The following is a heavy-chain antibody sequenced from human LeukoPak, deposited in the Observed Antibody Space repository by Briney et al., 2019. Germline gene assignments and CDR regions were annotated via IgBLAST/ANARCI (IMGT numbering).Heavy chain of an antibody. CDR1: GYTFTSYA. CDR3: ARPVKSLYGDLDY. V-gene: IGHV7-4-1*02. D-gene: IGHD4-17*01. CDR2: INTNTGNP. Sequence: PWASVKVSCKASGYTFTSYAMNWVPQAPGQGLEWMGWINTNTGNPTYAQGFAGRFVFSLDTSVSTAYLQISSLKAEDTAVYYCARPVKSLYGDLDYWGQGTLVTVSS. J-gene: IGHJ4*02.